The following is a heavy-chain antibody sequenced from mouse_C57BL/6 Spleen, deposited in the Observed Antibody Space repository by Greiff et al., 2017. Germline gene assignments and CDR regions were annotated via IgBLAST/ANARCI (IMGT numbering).Heavy chain of an antibody. Sequence: EVKVVVSGGGLVQPGGSLSLSCAASGFTFTDYYMSWVRQPPGKALEWLGFIRNKANGYTTEYSASVKGRFTISRDNSQSILYLQMNALRAEDSATYYCARVTTPYYFDYWGQGTTLTVSS. J-gene: IGHJ2*01. V-gene: IGHV7-3*01. D-gene: IGHD1-1*01. CDR3: ARVTTPYYFDY. CDR1: GFTFTDYY. CDR2: IRNKANGYTT.